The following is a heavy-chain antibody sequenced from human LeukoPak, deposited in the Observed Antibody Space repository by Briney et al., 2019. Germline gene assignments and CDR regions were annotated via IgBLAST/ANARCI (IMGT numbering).Heavy chain of an antibody. D-gene: IGHD3-16*01. CDR3: AKTSTLGLYYFDY. J-gene: IGHJ4*02. CDR1: GFTFSNYA. CDR2: ISGSGGST. Sequence: GGSLTLSCAASGFTFSNYAMSWVRQAPGKGLEWVSAISGSGGSTYYADSVRGRFTISRDNSKNTLFLQMNSLRAEDTAVYYCAKTSTLGLYYFDYWGQGTLVTVSS. V-gene: IGHV3-23*01.